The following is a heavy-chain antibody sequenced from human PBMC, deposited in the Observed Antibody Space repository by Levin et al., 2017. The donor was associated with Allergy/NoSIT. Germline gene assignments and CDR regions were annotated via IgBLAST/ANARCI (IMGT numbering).Heavy chain of an antibody. CDR3: ARVRGVVRHGSFDL. V-gene: IGHV4-34*01. D-gene: IGHD3-10*01. J-gene: IGHJ2*01. CDR2: INHSGST. Sequence: SETLSLTCAVSGGALTGYYWSWIRQSPGKGLEWIAEINHSGSTNYNPSLRSRLAISADMSKNQFSLTLTSVTAADTAIYYCARVRGVVRHGSFDLWGRGTLVSVSS. CDR1: GGALTGYY.